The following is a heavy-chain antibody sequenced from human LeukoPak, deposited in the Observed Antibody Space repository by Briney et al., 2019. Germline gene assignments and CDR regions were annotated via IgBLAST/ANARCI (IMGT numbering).Heavy chain of an antibody. CDR3: AISPDNSSGWGKGAFDI. D-gene: IGHD6-19*01. CDR1: GGSISSSSYY. V-gene: IGHV4-39*07. J-gene: IGHJ3*02. CDR2: IYYSGST. Sequence: SETLSLTCTVSGGSISSSSYYWGWIRQPPGKGLEWIGSIYYSGSTYYNPSLKSRVTISVDTSKDQFSLKLSSVTAADTAVYYCAISPDNSSGWGKGAFDIWGQGTMVTVSS.